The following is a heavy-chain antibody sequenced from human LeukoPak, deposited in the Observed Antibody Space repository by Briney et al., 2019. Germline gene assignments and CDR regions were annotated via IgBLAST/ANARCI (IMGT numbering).Heavy chain of an antibody. CDR3: ARDEGLDTAMIKRGFDY. D-gene: IGHD5-18*01. J-gene: IGHJ4*02. CDR2: ISSSGSTI. Sequence: GGSLRLSCAASGFIFSSYEMNWVRQAPGKGLEWVSYISSSGSTIYYADSVKGRFTISRDNAKNTLYLQMNSLRAEDTAVYYCARDEGLDTAMIKRGFDYWGQGTLVTVSS. CDR1: GFIFSSYE. V-gene: IGHV3-48*03.